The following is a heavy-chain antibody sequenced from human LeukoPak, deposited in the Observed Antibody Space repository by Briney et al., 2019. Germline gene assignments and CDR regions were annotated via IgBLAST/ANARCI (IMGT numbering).Heavy chain of an antibody. CDR1: GFTLSSYS. V-gene: IGHV3-21*01. CDR3: ARGYCSGGSCYPNWFDP. D-gene: IGHD2-15*01. J-gene: IGHJ5*02. CDR2: ISSSSSYI. Sequence: GGSLRLSCAASGFTLSSYSMNWVRQAPGKGREWVSSISSSSSYIYYADSVKGRFTNSRDNAKHSLYLQVNRLRAEDTAVYYCARGYCSGGSCYPNWFDPWGQGTLVTGSP.